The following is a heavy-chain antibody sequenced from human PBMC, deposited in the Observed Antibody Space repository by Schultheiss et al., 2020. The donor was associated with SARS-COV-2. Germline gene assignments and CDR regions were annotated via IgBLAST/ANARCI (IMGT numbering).Heavy chain of an antibody. V-gene: IGHV3-21*03. J-gene: IGHJ6*02. CDR1: GFTVSSNY. D-gene: IGHD1-26*01. CDR2: ISSSSSYI. Sequence: GGSLRLSCAASGFTVSSNYMSWVRQAPGKGLEWVSSISSSSSYIYYADSVKGRFTISRDNAKNSLYLQMNSLKTEDTAVYYCTTEGMRVGATTTGYYYGMDVWGQGTTVTVSS. CDR3: TTEGMRVGATTTGYYYGMDV.